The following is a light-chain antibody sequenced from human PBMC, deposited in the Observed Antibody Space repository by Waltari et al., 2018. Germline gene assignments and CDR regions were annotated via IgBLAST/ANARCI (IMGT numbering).Light chain of an antibody. CDR2: DVS. Sequence: QSALTQPASVSGSPGPSITISCTGTSSDVGGYDFLSWYQQHPGKAPKLMIYDVSNRPSGVSNLFSGSKSGNTASLTISGLQAEDEADYYCNSYTSSSTLVFGGGTKLTVL. CDR3: NSYTSSSTLV. CDR1: SSDVGGYDF. V-gene: IGLV2-14*03. J-gene: IGLJ2*01.